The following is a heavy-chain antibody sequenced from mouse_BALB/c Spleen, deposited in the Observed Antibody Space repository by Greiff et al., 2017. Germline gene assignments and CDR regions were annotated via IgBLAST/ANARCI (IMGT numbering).Heavy chain of an antibody. Sequence: EVMLVESGGGLVKPGGSLKLSCAASGFTFSSYTMSWVRQTPEKRLEWVATISSGGSYTYYPDSVKGRFTISRDNAKNTLYLQMSSLKSEDTAMYYCTRDKISTVVAKGAMDYWGQGTSVTVSS. D-gene: IGHD1-1*01. CDR1: GFTFSSYT. CDR2: ISSGGSYT. J-gene: IGHJ4*01. CDR3: TRDKISTVVAKGAMDY. V-gene: IGHV5-6-4*01.